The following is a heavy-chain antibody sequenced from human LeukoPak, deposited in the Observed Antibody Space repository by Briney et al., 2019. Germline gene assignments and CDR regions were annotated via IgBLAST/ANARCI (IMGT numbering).Heavy chain of an antibody. CDR1: GFTFSNYA. CDR3: AKYNGQLLEQWYYDY. V-gene: IGHV3-23*01. D-gene: IGHD1/OR15-1a*01. J-gene: IGHJ4*02. CDR2: IDKNDATT. Sequence: PGGSLRLSCAASGFTFSNYAMSWVRQAPGQGVEGVSSIDKNDATTNYADSVRGRFTISRDNSKNTLHLQMSSLRAEDTAVYYCAKYNGQLLEQWYYDYWGQGTLVTVSS.